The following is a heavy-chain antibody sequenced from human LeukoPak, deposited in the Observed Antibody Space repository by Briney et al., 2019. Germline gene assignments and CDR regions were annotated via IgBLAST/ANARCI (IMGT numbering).Heavy chain of an antibody. CDR2: IDWDDDK. V-gene: IGHV2-70*04. Sequence: RESGPALVKPTQTLTLTCTFSGFSLNTGGMRIGWIRQSPGKPLEWLARIDWDDDKFYSTSLKTRLTVSKNTSKNQVVLTMTNMDPEDTATYYCAQIHYYDSTGCYFDNWGQGSLVTVSS. CDR3: AQIHYYDSTGCYFDN. CDR1: GFSLNTGGMR. J-gene: IGHJ4*02. D-gene: IGHD3-22*01.